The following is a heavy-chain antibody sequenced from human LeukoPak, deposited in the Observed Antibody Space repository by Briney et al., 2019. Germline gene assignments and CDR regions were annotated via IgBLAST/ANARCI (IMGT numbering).Heavy chain of an antibody. D-gene: IGHD6-13*01. CDR1: GGSFSGYY. V-gene: IGHV4-34*01. CDR2: INHSGST. CDR3: ARRRIRLAAAGTGIDY. J-gene: IGHJ4*02. Sequence: PSGTLSLTCAVYGGSFSGYYWSWIRQPPGKGLEWIGEINHSGSTNYNPSLKSRVTISVDTSKNQFSLKLSSVTAADTAVYYCARRRIRLAAAGTGIDYWGQGTLVTVSS.